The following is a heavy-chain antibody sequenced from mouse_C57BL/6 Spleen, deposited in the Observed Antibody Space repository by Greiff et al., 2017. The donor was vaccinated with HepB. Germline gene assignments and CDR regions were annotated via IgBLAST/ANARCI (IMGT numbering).Heavy chain of an antibody. V-gene: IGHV1-42*01. CDR3: AKGGYDYDAPY. CDR2: INPRTGGT. Sequence: VQLQQSGPELVKPGASVKISCKASGYSFTGYYMNWVKQSPEKSLEWIGEINPRTGGTTYNQKFKAKATLTVDKSSSTAYMQLKSLTSEDSAVYYCAKGGYDYDAPYWGQGTLVTVSA. CDR1: GYSFTGYY. J-gene: IGHJ3*01. D-gene: IGHD2-4*01.